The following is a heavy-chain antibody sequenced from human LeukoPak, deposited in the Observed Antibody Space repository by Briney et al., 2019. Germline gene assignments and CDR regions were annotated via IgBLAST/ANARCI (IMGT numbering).Heavy chain of an antibody. CDR1: GGSISSSNW. D-gene: IGHD1-26*01. V-gene: IGHV4-4*02. CDR3: ATPGLPGARDDY. CDR2: IYHSGGT. Sequence: SGTLSLTCAVSGGSISSSNWWSWVRQPPGKGLEWIGEIYHSGGTNYNPSLKSRVTISVDKSKNQFSLKLSSVTAADTAVYYCATPGLPGARDDYWGQGTLVTVSS. J-gene: IGHJ4*02.